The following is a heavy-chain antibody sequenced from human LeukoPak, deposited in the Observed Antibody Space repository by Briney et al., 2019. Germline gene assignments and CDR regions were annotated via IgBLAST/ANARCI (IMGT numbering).Heavy chain of an antibody. CDR3: ARARGVTGTTGSYYYYGMDV. CDR1: GYTLTELS. Sequence: ASVKVSCKVSGYTLTELSMHWVRQAPGKGLEWMGGFDPEDGETIYAQKFQGRVTMTEDTSTDTAYMELSSLRSEDTAVYYCARARGVTGTTGSYYYYGMDVWGQGTTVTVSS. J-gene: IGHJ6*02. V-gene: IGHV1-24*01. D-gene: IGHD1-7*01. CDR2: FDPEDGET.